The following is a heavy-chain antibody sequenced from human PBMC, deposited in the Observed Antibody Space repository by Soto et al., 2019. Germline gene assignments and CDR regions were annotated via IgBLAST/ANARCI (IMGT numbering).Heavy chain of an antibody. CDR1: GFTFSSYG. CDR2: ISYDGSNK. CDR3: AKGLPVVGDHSSYYYGMDV. V-gene: IGHV3-30*18. J-gene: IGHJ6*02. Sequence: PGRSLRLSCAAAGFTFSSYGMHWVRQAPGKGLEWVAVISYDGSNKYYADSVKGRFTISRDNSKNTLYLQMNSLRAEDTAVYYCAKGLPVVGDHSSYYYGMDVWGQGTTVTVSS. D-gene: IGHD1-26*01.